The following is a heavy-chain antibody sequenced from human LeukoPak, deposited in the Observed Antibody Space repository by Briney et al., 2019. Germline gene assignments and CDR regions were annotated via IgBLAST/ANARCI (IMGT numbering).Heavy chain of an antibody. V-gene: IGHV1-18*01. J-gene: IGHJ5*02. D-gene: IGHD1-7*01. CDR3: ARAPGGDWNYRNWFDP. CDR2: ISAYDGNT. Sequence: GASVKVSCKASGYTFTSYGISWVRQAPGQGLEWMGWISAYDGNTNYAQKLQGRVTMTTDTSTSTAYMELRSLRSDDPAVYYCARAPGGDWNYRNWFDPWGQGTLVAVSS. CDR1: GYTFTSYG.